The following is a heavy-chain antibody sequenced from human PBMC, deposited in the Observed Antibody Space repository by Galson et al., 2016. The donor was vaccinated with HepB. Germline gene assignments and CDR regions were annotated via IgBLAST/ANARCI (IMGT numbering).Heavy chain of an antibody. CDR3: ARRLVLVEGGTNFYSGMDV. J-gene: IGHJ6*02. Sequence: QSGAEVKKAGDALTISCKTSGYIFIHYWIGWVRQMPGRGLEWMGMIYPWDSEARYTSSFQGQVAMSVDKSINTAYLHWSHLTASDTATYYCARRLVLVEGGTNFYSGMDVWGQGTTVSVSS. D-gene: IGHD2-8*02. CDR1: GYIFIHYW. CDR2: IYPWDSEA. V-gene: IGHV5-51*01.